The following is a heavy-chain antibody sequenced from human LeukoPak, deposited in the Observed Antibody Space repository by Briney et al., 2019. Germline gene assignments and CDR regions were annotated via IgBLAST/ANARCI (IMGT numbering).Heavy chain of an antibody. J-gene: IGHJ2*01. CDR2: ISSSSSYI. CDR3: AGVLGGWYFDL. V-gene: IGHV3-21*01. Sequence: GGSLRLSCAASGFTFSSYAMSWVRQAPGKGLEWVSSISSSSSYIYYVDSLKGRFTISRDNAKNSLYLQMNSLRAEDTAVYYCAGVLGGWYFDLWGRGTLVTVSS. D-gene: IGHD3-10*01. CDR1: GFTFSSYA.